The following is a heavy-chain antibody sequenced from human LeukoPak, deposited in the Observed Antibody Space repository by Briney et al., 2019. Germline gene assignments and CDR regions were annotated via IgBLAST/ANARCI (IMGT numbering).Heavy chain of an antibody. CDR2: IRGSGGST. CDR3: AKDLVVSLSGAFDI. Sequence: GGSLILSCAASGFTFSNYAMSSGRQAPAKGLEWVSAIRGSGGSTYYADYVKGRFAISRDNSKNTLYLQMDSMRAEDTAVYYCAKDLVVSLSGAFDIWGQGTMVTVSS. J-gene: IGHJ3*02. D-gene: IGHD2-15*01. V-gene: IGHV3-23*01. CDR1: GFTFSNYA.